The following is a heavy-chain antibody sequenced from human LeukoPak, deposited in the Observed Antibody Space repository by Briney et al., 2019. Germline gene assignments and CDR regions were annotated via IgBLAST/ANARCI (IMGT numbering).Heavy chain of an antibody. CDR1: GGSISSSSYY. J-gene: IGHJ5*02. CDR3: ARGLPYYDFWSGYYSDWFDP. D-gene: IGHD3-3*01. CDR2: IYYSGST. V-gene: IGHV4-39*01. Sequence: SETLSLTCTVSGGSISSSSYYGGWIRQPPGKGLEWIGSIYYSGSTYYNPSLKSRVTISVDTSKNQFSLKLSSVTAADTAVYYCARGLPYYDFWSGYYSDWFDPWGQGTLVTVSS.